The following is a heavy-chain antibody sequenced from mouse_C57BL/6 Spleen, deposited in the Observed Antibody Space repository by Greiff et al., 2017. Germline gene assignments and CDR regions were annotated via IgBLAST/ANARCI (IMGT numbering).Heavy chain of an antibody. CDR3: ARRGGNYYFDY. D-gene: IGHD2-1*01. J-gene: IGHJ2*01. CDR1: GYTFTSYW. Sequence: VQRVESGAELVKPGASVKLSCKASGYTFTSYWMHWVKQRPGQGLEWIGMIHPNSGSTNYNEKFKSKATLTVDKSSSTAYMQLSSLTSEDSAVYYCARRGGNYYFDYWGQGTTLTVSS. CDR2: IHPNSGST. V-gene: IGHV1-64*01.